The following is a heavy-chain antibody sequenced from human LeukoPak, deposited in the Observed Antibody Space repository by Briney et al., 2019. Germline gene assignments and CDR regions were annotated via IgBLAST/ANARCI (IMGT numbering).Heavy chain of an antibody. CDR2: INAGNGNT. D-gene: IGHD3-22*01. V-gene: IGHV1-3*01. CDR3: ARDGSYYDSSGYIYFDY. Sequence: ASVKVSCKASGYTFTSYAMHWVRQATGQRLEWMGWINAGNGNTKYSQKFQGRVTITRDTSASTAYMELSSLRSEDTAVYYCARDGSYYDSSGYIYFDYWGQGTLVTVSS. CDR1: GYTFTSYA. J-gene: IGHJ4*02.